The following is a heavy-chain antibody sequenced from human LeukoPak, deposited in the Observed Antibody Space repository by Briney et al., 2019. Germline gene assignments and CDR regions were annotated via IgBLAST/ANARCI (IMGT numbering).Heavy chain of an antibody. D-gene: IGHD3-9*01. CDR2: IKSKTDGGTT. Sequence: GGSLRLSCAASGFTFSNAWMNWVRQAPGKGLEWVGRIKSKTDGGTTDYAAPVKGRFTISRDNAKNSLYLQMNSLRAEDTAVYHCARDRYDILTGYGNAFDIWGQGTMVTVSS. J-gene: IGHJ3*02. CDR1: GFTFSNAW. V-gene: IGHV3-15*07. CDR3: ARDRYDILTGYGNAFDI.